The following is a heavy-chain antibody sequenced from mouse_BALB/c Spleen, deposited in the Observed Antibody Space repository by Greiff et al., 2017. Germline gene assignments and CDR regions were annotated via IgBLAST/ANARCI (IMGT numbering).Heavy chain of an antibody. CDR3: ARGYYYGSSYGYAMDY. CDR2: IDTSDSYT. V-gene: IGHV1-69*01. Sequence: QVQLKQPGAELVMPGASVKMSCKASGYTFTDYWMHWVKQRPGQGLEWIGAIDTSDSYTSYNQKFKGKATLTVDESSSTAYMQLSSLTSEDSAVYYCARGYYYGSSYGYAMDYWGQGTSVTVSS. D-gene: IGHD1-1*01. CDR1: GYTFTDYW. J-gene: IGHJ4*01.